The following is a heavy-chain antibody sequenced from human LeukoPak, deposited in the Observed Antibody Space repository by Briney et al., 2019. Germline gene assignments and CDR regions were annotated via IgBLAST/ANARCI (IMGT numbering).Heavy chain of an antibody. V-gene: IGHV3-21*01. CDR2: ISSSSSSYI. Sequence: GGSLRPSCAASGFTFSSYSMNWVRQAPGKGLEWVSSISSSSSSYIYYADSVKGRFTISRDNAKNSLYLQMNSLRAEDTAVYYCARDRRVTTVTLPFDYWGQGTLVTVSS. D-gene: IGHD4-17*01. CDR3: ARDRRVTTVTLPFDY. J-gene: IGHJ4*02. CDR1: GFTFSSYS.